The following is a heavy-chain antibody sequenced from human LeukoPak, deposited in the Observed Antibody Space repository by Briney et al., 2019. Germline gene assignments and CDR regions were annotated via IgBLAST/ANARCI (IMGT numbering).Heavy chain of an antibody. CDR2: IRVYNGNT. Sequence: ASVKVSCKASGYTFTSYGINWVRQAPGQGLEWMGWIRVYNGNTNYAQKLQGRVTMTTDTSTSTAYMELRSLRSDDTAVYYCARDIFAGTMVRGVYDAFDIWGQGTMVIVSS. CDR3: ARDIFAGTMVRGVYDAFDI. D-gene: IGHD3-10*01. J-gene: IGHJ3*02. V-gene: IGHV1-18*01. CDR1: GYTFTSYG.